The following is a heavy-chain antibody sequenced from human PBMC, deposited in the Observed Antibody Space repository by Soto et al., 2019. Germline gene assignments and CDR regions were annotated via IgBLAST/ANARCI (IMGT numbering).Heavy chain of an antibody. CDR3: ARSTPDYGDYGPYYFDY. CDR1: GGSISSYY. Sequence: SETLSLTCTVSGGSISSYYWSWIRQPAGKGLEWIERIYTSGRNNYNPSIKSRVTMSVDPSKNQFSMKLSSVTAADTAVYYCARSTPDYGDYGPYYFDYWAQRTMVTVSS. V-gene: IGHV4-4*07. CDR2: IYTSGRN. J-gene: IGHJ4*02. D-gene: IGHD4-17*01.